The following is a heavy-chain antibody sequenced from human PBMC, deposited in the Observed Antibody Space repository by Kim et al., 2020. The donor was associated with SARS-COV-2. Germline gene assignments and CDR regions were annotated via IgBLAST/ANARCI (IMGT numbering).Heavy chain of an antibody. CDR2: MLYDPTKK. J-gene: IGHJ4*02. Sequence: GGSLRLSCEGFGVTLSDFGLHWVRQAPGKGLEWVGVMLYDPTKKYYADAVRGRFTIFRDNYNNKVYLQMNNLRVEDTAMYYCAKDSGNYHYYFDYWGVGARVTVSS. D-gene: IGHD3-10*01. V-gene: IGHV3-30*18. CDR3: AKDSGNYHYYFDY. CDR1: GVTLSDFG.